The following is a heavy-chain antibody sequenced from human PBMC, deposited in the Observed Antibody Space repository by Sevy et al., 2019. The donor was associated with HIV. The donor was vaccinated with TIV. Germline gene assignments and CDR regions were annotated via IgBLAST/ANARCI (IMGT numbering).Heavy chain of an antibody. D-gene: IGHD6-19*01. J-gene: IGHJ4*02. V-gene: IGHV3-33*01. CDR3: ARERDENSSGWSVPFDN. CDR2: IWYDGSKK. CDR1: GFSFSTYG. Sequence: GGSLRLSCATSGFSFSTYGMHWVRQAPGKGLEWVAGIWYDGSKKQYADSVKGRFTISRDNSKNTMYLQMSSLRVEETALFYCARERDENSSGWSVPFDNWGQGTLVTVSS.